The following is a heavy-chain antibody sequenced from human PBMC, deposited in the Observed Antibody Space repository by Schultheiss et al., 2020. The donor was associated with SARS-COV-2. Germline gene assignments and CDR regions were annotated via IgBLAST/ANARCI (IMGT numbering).Heavy chain of an antibody. CDR2: ISAYNGNT. D-gene: IGHD6-19*01. CDR3: ARDIPYSSGWFAADY. J-gene: IGHJ4*02. Sequence: ASVKVSCKASGGTFSSYAISWVRQAPGQGLEWMGWISAYNGNTNYAQKLQGRVTMTTDTSTSTAYMELRSLRSDDTAVYYCARDIPYSSGWFAADYWGQGTLVTVSS. V-gene: IGHV1-18*01. CDR1: GGTFSSYA.